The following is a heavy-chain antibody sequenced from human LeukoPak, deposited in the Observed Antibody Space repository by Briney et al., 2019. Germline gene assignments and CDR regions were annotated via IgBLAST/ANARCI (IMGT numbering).Heavy chain of an antibody. V-gene: IGHV3-15*01. Sequence: GGSLRLSCAASGFTFSSYGMHWVRQAPGKGLEWVGRIKSKTDGGTTDYAAPVKGRFTISRDDSKSTLYLQMNSLKTEDTAVYYCTTDPNYYGSGSYYPPNVFDYWGQGTLVTVSS. J-gene: IGHJ4*02. D-gene: IGHD3-10*01. CDR1: GFTFSSYG. CDR3: TTDPNYYGSGSYYPPNVFDY. CDR2: IKSKTDGGTT.